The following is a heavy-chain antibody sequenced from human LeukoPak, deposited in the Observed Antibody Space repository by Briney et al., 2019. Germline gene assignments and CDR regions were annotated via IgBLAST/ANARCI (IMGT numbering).Heavy chain of an antibody. D-gene: IGHD3-16*02. CDR1: GFTLSGSE. J-gene: IGHJ4*02. V-gene: IGHV3-48*03. CDR2: IVSDGTI. CDR3: ASSLSVWGNYRCH. Sequence: GGSLRLSCAASGFTLSGSEMNWVRQAPGKGLQWVSFIVSDGTIYYADSVKGRFTISRDNAKNSLFLQMNSLRAEDTAIYYCASSLSVWGNYRCHWGRGTLVTVSS.